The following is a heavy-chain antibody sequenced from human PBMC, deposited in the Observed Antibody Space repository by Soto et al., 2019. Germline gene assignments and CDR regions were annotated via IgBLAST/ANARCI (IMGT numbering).Heavy chain of an antibody. CDR2: INHSGNT. Sequence: PSETLSLTCAVYGGSFNAYYWSWIRQPPGKGLEWIGEINHSGNTNYNSALKSRVTISVDTPKNQFSLNLTSVTAADTAVYYCARVVVGPTNWFDPWGQGTLVTVSS. D-gene: IGHD2-21*01. CDR3: ARVVVGPTNWFDP. CDR1: GGSFNAYY. V-gene: IGHV4-34*01. J-gene: IGHJ5*02.